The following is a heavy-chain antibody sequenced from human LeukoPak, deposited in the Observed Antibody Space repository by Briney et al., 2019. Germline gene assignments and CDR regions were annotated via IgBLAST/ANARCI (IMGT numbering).Heavy chain of an antibody. J-gene: IGHJ4*02. CDR1: GFTFRDYY. V-gene: IGHV3-11*04. Sequence: GGSLRLSCAASGFTFRDYYMNWIRQAPGKGLEWVSYISTSGSTKYYADSVKGRFTISRDNSKSSLNLQMNSLRPDDTGVYYCARDPRQHPPHWGKFDSWGQGTLVTVSS. CDR2: ISTSGSTK. D-gene: IGHD3-16*01. CDR3: ARDPRQHPPHWGKFDS.